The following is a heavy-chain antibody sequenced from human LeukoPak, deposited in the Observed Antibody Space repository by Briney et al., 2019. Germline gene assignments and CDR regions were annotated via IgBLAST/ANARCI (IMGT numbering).Heavy chain of an antibody. J-gene: IGHJ5*01. D-gene: IGHD3-10*01. CDR1: GYTFTSYG. Sequence: GASVKVSCKASGYTFTSYGISWVRQAPGQGLEWMGWISGYNGNTKYAQKFQGRVTMTTDTSTSTAYMDLRSLRFDDTAVYYCARDVAFLPRGSEYNWFDSWGQGTLVTVSS. CDR3: ARDVAFLPRGSEYNWFDS. V-gene: IGHV1-18*01. CDR2: ISGYNGNT.